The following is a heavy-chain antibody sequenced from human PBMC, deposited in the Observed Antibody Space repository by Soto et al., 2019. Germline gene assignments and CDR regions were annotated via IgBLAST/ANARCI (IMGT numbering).Heavy chain of an antibody. D-gene: IGHD6-19*01. CDR2: ISHSGST. J-gene: IGHJ4*02. V-gene: IGHV4-30-2*01. CDR1: GGSISSGGYS. Sequence: QLRLQESGSGLVKPSQTLSLTCAVSGGSISSGGYSWSWIRQPPGKGLEWIGYISHSGSTYYSPSLKSRVTISVDRSKNQFSLKLSSVTAADTAVYYCARGGLLPDYWDQGTLVTVSS. CDR3: ARGGLLPDY.